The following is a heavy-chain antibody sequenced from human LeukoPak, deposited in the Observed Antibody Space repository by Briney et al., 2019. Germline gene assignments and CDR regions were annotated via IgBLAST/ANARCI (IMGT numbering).Heavy chain of an antibody. D-gene: IGHD2-15*01. CDR3: ARGTHVVVVAAIYYFDY. CDR1: GGSFSGYY. CDR2: INHSGST. V-gene: IGHV4-34*01. J-gene: IGHJ4*02. Sequence: SETLSLTCAVYGGSFSGYYWSLIRQPPGKGLEWIGEINHSGSTNYNPSLKSRVTISVDTSKNQFSLKLSSVTAADTAVYYCARGTHVVVVAAIYYFDYWGQGNLVTVSS.